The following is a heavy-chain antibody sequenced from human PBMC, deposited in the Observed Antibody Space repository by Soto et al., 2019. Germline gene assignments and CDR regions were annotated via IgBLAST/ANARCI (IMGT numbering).Heavy chain of an antibody. CDR3: ARAYATSLRWPHDDY. CDR1: GYDFNNYC. J-gene: IGHJ4*02. D-gene: IGHD2-21*01. CDR2: INAYNGNR. Sequence: ASVNVSCESTGYDFNNYCFNWVRQSPRLGLEWLGWINAYNGNRNYAQKFQGRITMTTDTSTNTGYLELRSLSSDDTAVYYCARAYATSLRWPHDDYWGQGTLVTVSS. V-gene: IGHV1-18*04.